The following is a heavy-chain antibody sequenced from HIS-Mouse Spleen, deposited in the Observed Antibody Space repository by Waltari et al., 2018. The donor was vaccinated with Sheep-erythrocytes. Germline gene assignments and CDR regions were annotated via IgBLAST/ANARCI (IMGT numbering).Heavy chain of an antibody. J-gene: IGHJ4*02. V-gene: IGHV3-21*01. CDR2: ISSSSSYI. D-gene: IGHD4-17*01. CDR3: ARVAAVTTYYFDY. Sequence: EVQRVESGGGLVKPGGSLRLSCAASGFTFSSYSMTWVRQAPGKGLEWVSSISSSSSYIYYADSVKGRFTISRDNAKNSLYLQMNSLRAEDTAVYYCARVAAVTTYYFDYWGQGTLVTVSS. CDR1: GFTFSSYS.